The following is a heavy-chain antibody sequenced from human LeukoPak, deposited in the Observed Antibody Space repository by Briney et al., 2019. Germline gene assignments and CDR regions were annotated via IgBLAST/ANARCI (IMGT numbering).Heavy chain of an antibody. CDR2: IYTSGST. CDR1: GGSTSSYY. V-gene: IGHV4-4*09. Sequence: SETLSLTCTVSGGSTSSYYWSWIRQPPGKGLEWIGYIYTSGSTNYNPSLKSRVTISVDTSKNQFSLKLSSVTAADTAVYYCARRTQLSDAFDIWGQGTMVTVSS. D-gene: IGHD2-2*01. CDR3: ARRTQLSDAFDI. J-gene: IGHJ3*02.